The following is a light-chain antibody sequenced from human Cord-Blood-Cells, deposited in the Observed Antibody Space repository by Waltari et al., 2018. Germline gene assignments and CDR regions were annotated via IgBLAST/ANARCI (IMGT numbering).Light chain of an antibody. CDR1: ALPKQY. J-gene: IGLJ3*02. CDR3: QSADSSGTWV. V-gene: IGLV3-25*03. Sequence: SYELTQPPSVSVSPGQTARITCSGDALPKQYADWYQQKPGQAPVLGIYKDSERPSGIPGRFSGSSSGTTVTLTISGVQAEDEADYYCQSADSSGTWVFGGGTKLTVL. CDR2: KDS.